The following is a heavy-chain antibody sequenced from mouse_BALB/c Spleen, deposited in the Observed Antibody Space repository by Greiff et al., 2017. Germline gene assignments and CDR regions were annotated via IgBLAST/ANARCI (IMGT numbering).Heavy chain of an antibody. Sequence: EVQGVESGGGLVKPGGSLKLSCAASGFTFSSYTMSWVRQTPEKRLEWVATISSGGSYTYYPDSVKGRFTISRDNAKNTLYLQMSSLKSEDTAMYYCTRGVYYDYERDYFDYWGQGTTLTVSS. V-gene: IGHV5-6-4*01. CDR1: GFTFSSYT. J-gene: IGHJ2*01. D-gene: IGHD2-4*01. CDR2: ISSGGSYT. CDR3: TRGVYYDYERDYFDY.